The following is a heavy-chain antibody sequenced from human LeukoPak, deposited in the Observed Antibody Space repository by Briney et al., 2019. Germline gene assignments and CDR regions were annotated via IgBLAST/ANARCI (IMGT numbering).Heavy chain of an antibody. Sequence: SQTLSLTCAISGDSVSSSSAAWNWIRQSPSRGLEWLGRTYYRSKWYNDYAVSVKSRITINPDTSKNQFSLQLNSVTPEDTAVYYCAREGPVGYSYGRRYYYMDVWGKGTTVTVSS. V-gene: IGHV6-1*01. CDR3: AREGPVGYSYGRRYYYMDV. CDR1: GDSVSSSSAA. CDR2: TYYRSKWYN. J-gene: IGHJ6*03. D-gene: IGHD5-18*01.